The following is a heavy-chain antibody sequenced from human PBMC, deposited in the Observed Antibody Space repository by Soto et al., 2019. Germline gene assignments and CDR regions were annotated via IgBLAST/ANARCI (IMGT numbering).Heavy chain of an antibody. CDR2: VFGGAGAT. V-gene: IGHV3-23*01. D-gene: IGHD1-26*01. CDR3: ARDRLSGSYPRYLDS. J-gene: IGHJ4*02. CDR1: GFTFSSYG. Sequence: EVQLLESGGGLVQPGGSLRLSCAASGFTFSSYGMSWVRLAPGKGLELVAGVFGGAGATLYADAVKGRFTVSRDNSKNTLFLQMNSLRADDTDVYYCARDRLSGSYPRYLDSWGQGTLVTVSS.